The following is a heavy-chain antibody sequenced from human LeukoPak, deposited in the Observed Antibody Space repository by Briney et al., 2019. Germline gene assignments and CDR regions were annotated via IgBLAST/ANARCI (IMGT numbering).Heavy chain of an antibody. V-gene: IGHV4-30-4*08. D-gene: IGHD2-21*02. CDR1: GGSISSGDYY. J-gene: IGHJ3*02. Sequence: PSETLSLTCTVSGGSISSGDYYWSWIRQPPGKGLEWIGYIYYSGSTYYNPSLKSRVTISVDTSKNQFSLKLSSVTAADTAVYYCARHMSVTYDAFDIWGQGTMVTVSS. CDR2: IYYSGST. CDR3: ARHMSVTYDAFDI.